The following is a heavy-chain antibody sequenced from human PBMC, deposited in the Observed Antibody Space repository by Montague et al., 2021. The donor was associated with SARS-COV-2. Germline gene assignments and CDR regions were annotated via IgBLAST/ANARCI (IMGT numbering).Heavy chain of an antibody. CDR3: ARVPYRLLFVPRYYGMDV. J-gene: IGHJ6*02. D-gene: IGHD2-2*01. CDR2: ISHSGST. V-gene: IGHV4-34*01. CDR1: GGSLSGYY. Sequence: SETLSLTCAVYGGSLSGYYWSWIRQPPGEGLEWIAEISHSGSTSYNPSLKNRVTISVDTSKNQFSLKLSSATAADTAVYYCARVPYRLLFVPRYYGMDVWGQGTTVTVPS.